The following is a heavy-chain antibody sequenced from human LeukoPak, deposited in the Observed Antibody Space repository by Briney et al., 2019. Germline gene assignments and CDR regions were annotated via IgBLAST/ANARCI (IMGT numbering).Heavy chain of an antibody. V-gene: IGHV1-58*02. D-gene: IGHD3-22*01. CDR1: GFTFTRSA. CDR3: AAADYYDSSGYYPYAFHI. Sequence: SVNVTCKASGFTFTRSAMQWVRQPRAQGNEGIGCTFFGSGNTNYAHAFQERVTITRDMSTSTAYMELSSLRSEDTAVYSCAAADYYDSSGYYPYAFHIWGQGTMVTVSP. J-gene: IGHJ3*02. CDR2: TFFGSGNT.